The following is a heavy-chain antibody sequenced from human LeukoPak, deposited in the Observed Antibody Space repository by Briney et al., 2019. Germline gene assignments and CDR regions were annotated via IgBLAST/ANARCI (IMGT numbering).Heavy chain of an antibody. D-gene: IGHD1-26*01. CDR3: AKDSSAYSGSYYDY. V-gene: IGHV3-33*06. Sequence: TGGSLRLSCAASGFTFSSHGRHWVRQSPGKGLEWGAVIWYDGSNKYYADSVKGRFTISRYNSKNTLYLQMNSLRAEDTAIYHCAKDSSAYSGSYYDYWGQGTLVTVSS. J-gene: IGHJ4*02. CDR1: GFTFSSHG. CDR2: IWYDGSNK.